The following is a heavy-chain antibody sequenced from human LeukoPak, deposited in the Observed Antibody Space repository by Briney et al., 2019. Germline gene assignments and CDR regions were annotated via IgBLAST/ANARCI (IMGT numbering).Heavy chain of an antibody. D-gene: IGHD3-3*01. J-gene: IGHJ6*02. CDR1: GYTFTSYG. V-gene: IGHV1-18*01. CDR3: AREGYYDFWSGYYTGYYYGMDV. CDR2: ISAYNGNT. Sequence: ASVKVSCKASGYTFTSYGISWVRQAPGQGLEWMGWISAYNGNTNDAQKLQGRVTMTTDTSTSTAYMELRSLRSDDTAVYYCAREGYYDFWSGYYTGYYYGMDVWGQGTTVTVSS.